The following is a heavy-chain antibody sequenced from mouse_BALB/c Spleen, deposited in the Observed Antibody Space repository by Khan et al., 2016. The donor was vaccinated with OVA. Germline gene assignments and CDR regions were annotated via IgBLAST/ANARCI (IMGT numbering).Heavy chain of an antibody. CDR3: IRGYYGYPFAY. D-gene: IGHD2-2*01. Sequence: EVELVESGGGLVKPGGSLKLSCAASGFTFSDYYMYWVRQTPDERLEWVATISDGVSYIYSPDNVKGRFTISSYNAKNNLYLQMSSLKSEDSAMYYCIRGYYGYPFAYWGHGTLVTDSA. CDR2: ISDGVSYI. J-gene: IGHJ3*01. CDR1: GFTFSDYY. V-gene: IGHV5-4*02.